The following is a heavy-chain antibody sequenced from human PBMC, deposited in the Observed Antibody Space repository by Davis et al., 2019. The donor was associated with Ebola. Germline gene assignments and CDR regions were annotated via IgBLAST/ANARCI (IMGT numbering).Heavy chain of an antibody. CDR1: GGSINSSSYY. Sequence: MPSETLSLTCTASGGSINSSSYYWGWIRQPPGKGLEWIGSIYYSGSTYYNPSLKSRVTISVDTSKNQFSLKLSSVTAADTAVYYCARPVSIAAAGGFDYWGQGTLVTVSS. CDR3: ARPVSIAAAGGFDY. V-gene: IGHV4-39*01. CDR2: IYYSGST. D-gene: IGHD6-13*01. J-gene: IGHJ4*02.